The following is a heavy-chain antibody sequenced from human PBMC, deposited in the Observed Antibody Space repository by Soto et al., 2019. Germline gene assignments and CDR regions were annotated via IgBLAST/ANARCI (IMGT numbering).Heavy chain of an antibody. CDR2: ISGTGGAT. J-gene: IGHJ4*02. V-gene: IGHV3-23*01. CDR1: GFTFNNYA. CDR3: EKRGSAKDPDN. Sequence: EVQLLESGGGVVQPGESLRLSCAVSGFTFNNYAMSWVRQAPGKGLEWVSIISGTGGATYYADSVKGRFTISRDNTKNTLYQQMNSMSEETTVIYYCEKRGSAKDPDNWGQGTLVTVSS. D-gene: IGHD3-10*01.